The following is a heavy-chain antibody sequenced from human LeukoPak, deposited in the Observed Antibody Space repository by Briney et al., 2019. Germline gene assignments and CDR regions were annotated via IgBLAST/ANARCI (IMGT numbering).Heavy chain of an antibody. V-gene: IGHV4-59*01. J-gene: IGHJ4*02. CDR2: IYYSGST. CDR3: ARYASHQPSFDY. Sequence: PSETLSLTCTVSGGSISSYYWSWIRQPPGKGLEWIGYIYYSGSTNYNPSLKSRVTISVDTSKNQFSLKLSSVTAADTAVYYCARYASHQPSFDYWGQGTLVTVSS. CDR1: GGSISSYY. D-gene: IGHD1-14*01.